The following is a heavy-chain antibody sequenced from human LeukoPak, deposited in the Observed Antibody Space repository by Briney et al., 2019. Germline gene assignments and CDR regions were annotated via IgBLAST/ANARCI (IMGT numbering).Heavy chain of an antibody. CDR2: ISYDGSNK. CDR3: AKALEYSISLFDY. CDR1: GLPFSSYG. V-gene: IGHV3-30*18. D-gene: IGHD6-6*01. Sequence: GGSLSLSCAASGLPFSSYGMHWVRQAPGKGLEWVAVISYDGSNKYYADSVKGRFTISRDNSKNTLYLQMNSLRAEDTAVYYCAKALEYSISLFDYWGQGTLVTVSS. J-gene: IGHJ4*02.